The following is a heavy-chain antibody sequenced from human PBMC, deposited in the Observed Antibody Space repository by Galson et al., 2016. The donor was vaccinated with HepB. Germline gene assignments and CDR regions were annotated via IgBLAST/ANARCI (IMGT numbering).Heavy chain of an antibody. J-gene: IGHJ5*02. Sequence: SETLSLTCAVYGGSFSGYYWSWIRQPPGKGLEWIGEINHSGITNYHPSLKTRVTLSVDKSRNQFSLNRYSVPAADTADYYCARGRGNWFDPGGQATLVAGAS. V-gene: IGHV4-34*01. CDR1: GGSFSGYY. CDR3: ARGRGNWFDP. D-gene: IGHD3-10*01. CDR2: INHSGIT.